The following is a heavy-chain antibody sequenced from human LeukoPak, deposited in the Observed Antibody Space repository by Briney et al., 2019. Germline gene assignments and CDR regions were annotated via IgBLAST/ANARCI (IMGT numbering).Heavy chain of an antibody. CDR2: ISYDGSNK. CDR1: GFTFSSYA. Sequence: GGSLRLSCAASGFTFSSYAMHWVRQAPGKGLEWVAVISYDGSNKYYADSVKGRFTISRDNSKNTLYLQMNSLRAEDTAVYYCARDHLHLGYYYHYGMDVWGQGTTVTVSS. V-gene: IGHV3-30-3*01. D-gene: IGHD4-11*01. CDR3: ARDHLHLGYYYHYGMDV. J-gene: IGHJ6*02.